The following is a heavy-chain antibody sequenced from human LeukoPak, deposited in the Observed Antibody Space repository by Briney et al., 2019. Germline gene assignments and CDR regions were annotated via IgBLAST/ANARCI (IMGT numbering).Heavy chain of an antibody. CDR3: ARDLMYSSSSETYFDY. V-gene: IGHV4-59*12. CDR2: IYYSGST. CDR1: GGSISSYY. D-gene: IGHD6-6*01. Sequence: SETLSLTCTVSGGSISSYYWSWIRQPPGKGLEWIGYIYYSGSTNYNPSLKSRVTISVDTSKNQFSLKLSSVTAADTAVYYCARDLMYSSSSETYFDYWGQGTLVTVSS. J-gene: IGHJ4*02.